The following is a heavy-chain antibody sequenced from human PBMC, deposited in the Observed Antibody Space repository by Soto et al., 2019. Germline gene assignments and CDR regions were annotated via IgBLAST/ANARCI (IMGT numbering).Heavy chain of an antibody. J-gene: IGHJ4*02. CDR1: GGSFSGYY. D-gene: IGHD3-22*01. CDR3: ARGLPSEYHYDSSGYYSGFDY. CDR2: VNHSGST. Sequence: SETLSLTCAVYGGSFSGYYWSWIRQPPGKGLEWIGEVNHSGSTNYNPSLKSRVTISVDTSKNQFSLKLSSVTAADTAVYYCARGLPSEYHYDSSGYYSGFDYWGQGTLVTVSS. V-gene: IGHV4-34*01.